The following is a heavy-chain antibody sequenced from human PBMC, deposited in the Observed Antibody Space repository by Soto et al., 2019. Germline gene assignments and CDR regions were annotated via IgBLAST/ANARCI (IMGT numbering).Heavy chain of an antibody. J-gene: IGHJ5*02. D-gene: IGHD1-26*01. CDR2: INPNSGGT. CDR3: ARESGSYSGWFDP. V-gene: IGHV1-2*04. CDR1: GYTFTGYY. Sequence: ASVKVSCKASGYTFTGYYMHWVRQAPGQGLEWMGWINPNSGGTNYAQKFQGWVTMTRDTSISTAYMELSRLRSDDTAVYYCARESGSYSGWFDPWGQGTLVTGSS.